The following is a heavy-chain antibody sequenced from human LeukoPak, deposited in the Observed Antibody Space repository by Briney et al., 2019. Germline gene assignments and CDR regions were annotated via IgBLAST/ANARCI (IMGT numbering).Heavy chain of an antibody. CDR2: IYYTGNT. J-gene: IGHJ6*02. CDR1: GGSISSYY. Sequence: SETLSLTCTVSGGSISSYYWNWIRQPPGKGLEWIGYIYYTGNTNYNPSLKSRVTISIATSKKQFSLNVSSVTAADTAVYYCARRPSGNYYYAMDVWGQGTTVTVSS. V-gene: IGHV4-59*08. CDR3: ARRPSGNYYYAMDV.